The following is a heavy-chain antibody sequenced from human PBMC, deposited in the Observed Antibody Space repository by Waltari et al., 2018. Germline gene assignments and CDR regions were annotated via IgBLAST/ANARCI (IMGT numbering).Heavy chain of an antibody. V-gene: IGHV1-69*09. CDR1: RGPFSLYG. CDR2: IIPMDGVT. D-gene: IGHD4-17*01. Sequence: QVQLVQSGAEVKEHGSSVKVSCKASRGPFSLYGTTWLRQAPGQGLEWMGRIIPMDGVTNYAQKFQGRVTISADKSTYTAYMDLSSLTSEDTAVYFCARDLGTTVTEPYFDSWGQGTLVTVSS. CDR3: ARDLGTTVTEPYFDS. J-gene: IGHJ4*02.